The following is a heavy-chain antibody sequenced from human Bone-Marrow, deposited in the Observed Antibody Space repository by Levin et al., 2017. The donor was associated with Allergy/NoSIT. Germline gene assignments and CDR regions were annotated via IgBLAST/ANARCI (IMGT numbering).Heavy chain of an antibody. D-gene: IGHD2-2*02. CDR1: GGSISSGGYY. CDR3: ARVVITLYPTFVDY. Sequence: SQTLSLTCTVSGGSISSGGYYWSWIRQHPGKGLEWIGYIYYSGSTYYNPSLKSRVTISVDTSKNQFSLKLSSVTAADTAVYYCARVVITLYPTFVDYWGQGTLVTVSS. CDR2: IYYSGST. V-gene: IGHV4-31*03. J-gene: IGHJ4*02.